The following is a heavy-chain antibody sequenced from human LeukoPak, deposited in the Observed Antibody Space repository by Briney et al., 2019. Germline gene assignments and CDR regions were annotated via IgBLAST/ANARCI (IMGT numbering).Heavy chain of an antibody. CDR1: GFTFSSYS. J-gene: IGHJ4*02. CDR2: ITSSSSHI. Sequence: TGGSLRLSCVASGFTFSSYSIVWVRQAPGKGLEWVSYITSSSSHIYYADQLKGRFTISRDNAKNSLYLQMNSLRAEDTALYYCARDGAHGAVRGPRDYFDYWGQGTLVTVSS. D-gene: IGHD3-10*01. CDR3: ARDGAHGAVRGPRDYFDY. V-gene: IGHV3-21*04.